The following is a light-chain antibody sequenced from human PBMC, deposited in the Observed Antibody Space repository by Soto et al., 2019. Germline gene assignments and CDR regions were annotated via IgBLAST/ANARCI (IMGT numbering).Light chain of an antibody. CDR2: DAS. V-gene: IGKV1-5*01. CDR3: QQYNSYST. J-gene: IGKJ1*01. Sequence: DIQMTQSPSSLSASVGDGVTITCRASQSISTRLAWYQQKPGKAPKLLIYDASSLESGVPSRFSGSASGTEFTLTISSLQPDDFATYYCQQYNSYSTFGQGTKVDIK. CDR1: QSISTR.